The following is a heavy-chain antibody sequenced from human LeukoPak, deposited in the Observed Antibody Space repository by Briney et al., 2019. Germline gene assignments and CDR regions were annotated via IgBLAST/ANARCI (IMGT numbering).Heavy chain of an antibody. CDR3: ARAPVTNYYYYYYYYMDV. Sequence: ASVKVSCKASGYTFTSYDINWMRQATGQGLEWMGWMNPNSGNTGYAQKFQGRVTITRNTSISTAYMELSSLRSEDTAVYYCARAPVTNYYYYYYYYMDVWGKGTTVTVSS. CDR2: MNPNSGNT. D-gene: IGHD4/OR15-4a*01. V-gene: IGHV1-8*03. J-gene: IGHJ6*03. CDR1: GYTFTSYD.